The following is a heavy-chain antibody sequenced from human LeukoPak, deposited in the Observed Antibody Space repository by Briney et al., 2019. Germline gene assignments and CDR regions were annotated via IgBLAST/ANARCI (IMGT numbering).Heavy chain of an antibody. V-gene: IGHV1-46*03. CDR3: ARDSSGSYKRGRFDP. J-gene: IGHJ5*02. CDR1: GYTFTSYY. D-gene: IGHD3-10*01. CDR2: INPSGGST. Sequence: ASVKVSCKASGYTFTSYYMHWVRQAPGQGREGMGIINPSGGSTSYAQKFQGRVTMTRATSTSTVYMELSSLRSEATAVYYCARDSSGSYKRGRFDPWGQGTLVTVSS.